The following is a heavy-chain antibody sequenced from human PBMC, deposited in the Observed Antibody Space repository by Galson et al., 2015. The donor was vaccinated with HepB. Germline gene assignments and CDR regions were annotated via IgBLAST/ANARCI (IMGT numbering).Heavy chain of an antibody. Sequence: SLRLSCAASGFTFSGSAMHWVRQASGKGPEWVGRIRSKANSYATAYAASVKGRFTISRDDSKNTAYLQMNSLKTEDTAVYYCTIGGIVAAAAGTRPYYYYGMDVWGQGTTVTVSS. D-gene: IGHD6-13*01. V-gene: IGHV3-73*01. CDR1: GFTFSGSA. CDR2: IRSKANSYAT. J-gene: IGHJ6*02. CDR3: TIGGIVAAAAGTRPYYYYGMDV.